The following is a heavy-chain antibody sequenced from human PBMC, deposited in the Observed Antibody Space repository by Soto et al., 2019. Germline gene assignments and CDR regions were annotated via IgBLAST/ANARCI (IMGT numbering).Heavy chain of an antibody. J-gene: IGHJ4*02. D-gene: IGHD2-21*01. CDR1: GFSFSSYS. V-gene: IGHV3-48*02. Sequence: VFLVESGGGSVQRGGSLRLSCVASGFSFSSYSMNWVRQAPGKGLEWVAYIDPSGNTVYYGDSVEGRFSISRDNGKNSLFLRMDSLSDDEAAVYYCSREPRWAYVAYDNWGRGTLVTVSS. CDR3: SREPRWAYVAYDN. CDR2: IDPSGNTV.